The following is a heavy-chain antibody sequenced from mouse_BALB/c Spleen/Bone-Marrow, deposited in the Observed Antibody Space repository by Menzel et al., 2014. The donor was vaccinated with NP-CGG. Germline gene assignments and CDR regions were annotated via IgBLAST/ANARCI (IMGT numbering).Heavy chain of an antibody. Sequence: QVQLQQPGAELVKPGASVKLSCKASGYTFTSYWMHWVKQRPGQGLEWIGEINPSNGRTNCNEKFKSKATLTVDKSSSTAYMQLSSLTSEDSAVYYCARCYYGNYFDYWAQGTTLTVSS. CDR2: INPSNGRT. CDR1: GYTFTSYW. V-gene: IGHV1S81*02. J-gene: IGHJ2*01. D-gene: IGHD2-1*01. CDR3: ARCYYGNYFDY.